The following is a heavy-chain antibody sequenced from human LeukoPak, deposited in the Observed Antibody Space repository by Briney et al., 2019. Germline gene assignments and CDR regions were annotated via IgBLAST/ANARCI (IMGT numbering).Heavy chain of an antibody. D-gene: IGHD2-2*01. V-gene: IGHV6-1*01. CDR3: ARRLTQYDCFDP. CDR2: THYRSTRYM. CDR1: GDTVTSNNVT. J-gene: IGHJ5*02. Sequence: SQTLSLTCAISGDTVTSNNVTWNCIRQYPSKGLEWLGRTHYRSTRYMYYSVSERGRITVNLDTSKHQFSLHLNSVTPEDTAFYYCARRLTQYDCFDPWGQGILVTVSS.